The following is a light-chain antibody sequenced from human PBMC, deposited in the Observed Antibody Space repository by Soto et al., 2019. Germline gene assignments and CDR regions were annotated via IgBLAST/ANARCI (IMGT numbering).Light chain of an antibody. Sequence: QSVLTQPASVSGTPGQSITISCTGSNSDVGIYDFVSWYQHHPGRDPKLIVSEGSHRPSGVSNRVSGSKSGNTASLTISVLQSEDEADYYCISYTSDDVRYVFGTGTKLTVL. CDR1: NSDVGIYDF. J-gene: IGLJ1*01. CDR3: ISYTSDDVRYV. V-gene: IGLV2-14*01. CDR2: EGS.